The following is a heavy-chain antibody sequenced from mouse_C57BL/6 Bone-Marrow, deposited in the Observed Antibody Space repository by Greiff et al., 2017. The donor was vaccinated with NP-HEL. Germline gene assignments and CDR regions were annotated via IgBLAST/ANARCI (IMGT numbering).Heavy chain of an antibody. CDR2: ISYDGSN. CDR1: GYSITSGYY. CDR3: AREVYYSNYVGFDY. Sequence: EVNLEESGPGLVKPSQSLSLTCSVTGYSITSGYYWNWIRQFPGNKLEWMGYISYDGSNNYNPSLKNRISITRDTSKNQFFLKLNSVTTEDTATYYCAREVYYSNYVGFDYWGQGTTLTVSS. J-gene: IGHJ2*01. D-gene: IGHD2-5*01. V-gene: IGHV3-6*01.